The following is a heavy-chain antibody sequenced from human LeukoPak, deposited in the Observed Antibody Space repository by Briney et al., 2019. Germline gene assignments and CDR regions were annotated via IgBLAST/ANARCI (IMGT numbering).Heavy chain of an antibody. J-gene: IGHJ4*02. D-gene: IGHD4-17*01. CDR1: GGSFSGYY. V-gene: IGHV4-59*08. Sequence: SETLSLTCAVYGGSFSGYYWSWIRQPPGKGLEWIGYIYYSGSTNYNPSLKSRVTISVDTSKNQFSLKLSSVTAADTAVYYCAGLDATVTFFESWGQGTLVTVSS. CDR2: IYYSGST. CDR3: AGLDATVTFFES.